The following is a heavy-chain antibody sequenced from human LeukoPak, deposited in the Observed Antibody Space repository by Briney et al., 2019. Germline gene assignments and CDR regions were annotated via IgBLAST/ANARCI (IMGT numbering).Heavy chain of an antibody. CDR1: GGSISSGDYY. CDR2: IYYSGST. D-gene: IGHD1-26*01. Sequence: PSETLSLTCTVSGGSISSGDYYWSWIRQPPGKGLEWIGYIYYSGSTYYNPSLKSRVTISVDTSKNQFSLKLSSVTAAGTAVYYCARAVGASYYYYYYMDVWGKGTTVTVSS. CDR3: ARAVGASYYYYYYMDV. V-gene: IGHV4-30-4*08. J-gene: IGHJ6*03.